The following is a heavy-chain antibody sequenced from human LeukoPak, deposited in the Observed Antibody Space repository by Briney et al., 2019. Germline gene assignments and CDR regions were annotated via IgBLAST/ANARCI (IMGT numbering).Heavy chain of an antibody. CDR1: GFTFSSYW. CDR2: VNSDESST. CDR3: ARGTTGDSIYFDS. J-gene: IGHJ4*02. Sequence: GGSLRLSCAASGFTFSSYWMHWVRQAPGKGLVWVSRVNSDESSTSYADSVKGRFTISRDNAKNTLYLQMNSLRAEDTAVYYCARGTTGDSIYFDSWGQGSLVTVSS. D-gene: IGHD7-27*01. V-gene: IGHV3-74*01.